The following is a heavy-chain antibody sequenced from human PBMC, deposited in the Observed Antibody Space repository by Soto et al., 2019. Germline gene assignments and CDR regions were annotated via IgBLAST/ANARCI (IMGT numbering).Heavy chain of an antibody. Sequence: GASVKVSCKASGYTFTSYAMHWVRQAPGQRLEWMGWINAGNGNTKYSQKFQGRVTITRDTSASTAYMELSSLRSEDTAVYYCARPLSIAARGVRDAFDIWGQGTMVTVSS. CDR2: INAGNGNT. D-gene: IGHD6-6*01. CDR3: ARPLSIAARGVRDAFDI. J-gene: IGHJ3*02. V-gene: IGHV1-3*01. CDR1: GYTFTSYA.